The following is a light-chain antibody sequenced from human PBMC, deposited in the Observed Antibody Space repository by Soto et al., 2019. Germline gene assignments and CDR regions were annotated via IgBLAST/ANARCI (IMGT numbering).Light chain of an antibody. Sequence: DIQMTQSPSTLSASVGDRVAITCRASDNIVHWVAWYQQKPGKAPKLLIYKAANLADEVPSRFAGSGSGTDFTLTITRLQPDDFATYYCQPYNNWPLTFGGGTKVEIK. J-gene: IGKJ4*01. CDR3: QPYNNWPLT. CDR2: KAA. V-gene: IGKV1-5*03. CDR1: DNIVHW.